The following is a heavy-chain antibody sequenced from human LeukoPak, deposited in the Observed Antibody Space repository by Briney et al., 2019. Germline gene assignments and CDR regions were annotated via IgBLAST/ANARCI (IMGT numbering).Heavy chain of an antibody. CDR2: ISSSSSYI. V-gene: IGHV3-21*01. D-gene: IGHD5-18*01. Sequence: GGSLRLSCAASGFTFSSYSMNWVRQAPGKGLEWVSSISSSSSYIYYADSVKGRFTISRDNAKNSLYLQMNSLRAEDTAVYYCARIEELWLFNRVYYGMDVWGQGTTVTVSS. CDR3: ARIEELWLFNRVYYGMDV. CDR1: GFTFSSYS. J-gene: IGHJ6*02.